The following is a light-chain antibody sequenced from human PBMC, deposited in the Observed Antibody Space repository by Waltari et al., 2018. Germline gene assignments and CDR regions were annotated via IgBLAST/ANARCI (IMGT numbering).Light chain of an antibody. CDR1: SPTIGNND. CDR3: ATWDSRLSVVV. J-gene: IGLJ3*02. Sequence: QSVLTQPPSVSAAPGQRVTISCSAGSPTIGNNDVSWYQQFPGTAPKLLITDNNKRPFGIPDRFSGSKSGTSATLGITGLQTGDEADYYCATWDSRLSVVVFGGGTKVTVL. V-gene: IGLV1-51*01. CDR2: DNN.